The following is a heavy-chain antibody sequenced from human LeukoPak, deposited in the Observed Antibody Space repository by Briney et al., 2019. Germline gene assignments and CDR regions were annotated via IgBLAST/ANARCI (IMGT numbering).Heavy chain of an antibody. Sequence: GGSLRLSCAASGFTIDTYSMNWVRQAPGKGLEWVSSSSTGSSYMYYADSVKGRFTISRDNAKNSLYLQMDSLTVDDTAVYYCARHDLLSGYYSLDYWGQGTLVTVSP. D-gene: IGHD3-3*01. CDR1: GFTIDTYS. CDR3: ARHDLLSGYYSLDY. CDR2: SSTGSSYM. J-gene: IGHJ4*02. V-gene: IGHV3-21*06.